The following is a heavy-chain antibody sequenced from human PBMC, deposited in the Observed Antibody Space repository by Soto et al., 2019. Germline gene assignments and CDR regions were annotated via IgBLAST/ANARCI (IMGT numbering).Heavy chain of an antibody. V-gene: IGHV1-18*01. D-gene: IGHD5-12*01. CDR3: ARDNGYNDY. CDR1: GYTFNNYG. J-gene: IGHJ4*02. Sequence: QLVQSGAEVKKPGASVKVSCKASGYTFNNYGVIWVRQAPGQGLEWMAWISTYSGNTNYAQKFQGRVTMTTDPSTTTAYMELGSLRSDDTAVYYCARDNGYNDYWGQGTLVTVSS. CDR2: ISTYSGNT.